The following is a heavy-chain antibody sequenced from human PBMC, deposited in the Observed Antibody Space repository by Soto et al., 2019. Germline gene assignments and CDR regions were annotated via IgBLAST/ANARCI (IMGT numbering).Heavy chain of an antibody. CDR2: INAGNGNT. CDR1: GGTFSSYA. V-gene: IGHV1-3*01. D-gene: IGHD6-6*01. J-gene: IGHJ4*02. CDR3: ASSRDRSSWYYFDY. Sequence: GASVKVSCKASGGTFSSYAISWVRQAPGQRLEWMGWINAGNGNTKYSQKFQGRVTITRDTSASTAYMELSSLRSEDTAVYYCASSRDRSSWYYFDYWGQGTLVTVSS.